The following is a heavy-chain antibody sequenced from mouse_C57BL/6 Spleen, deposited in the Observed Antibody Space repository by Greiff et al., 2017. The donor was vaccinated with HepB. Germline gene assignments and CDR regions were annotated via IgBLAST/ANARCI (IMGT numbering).Heavy chain of an antibody. CDR2: IDPSDSYT. D-gene: IGHD4-1*01. CDR3: ASPPGTPWFAY. V-gene: IGHV1-50*01. Sequence: QVQLQQPGAELVKPGASVKLSCKASGYTFTSYLMQWVKQRPGQGLEWIGEIDPSDSYTNYNQKFKGKATLTVDTSSSTAYMQLSSLTSEDSAVYYCASPPGTPWFAYWGQGTLVTVSA. J-gene: IGHJ3*01. CDR1: GYTFTSYL.